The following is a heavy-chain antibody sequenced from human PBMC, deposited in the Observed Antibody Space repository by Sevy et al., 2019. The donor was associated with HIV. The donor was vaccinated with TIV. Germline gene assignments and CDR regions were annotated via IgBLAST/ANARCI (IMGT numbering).Heavy chain of an antibody. CDR3: DGSYFDSSGYSPLYYHGMDV. J-gene: IGHJ6*01. V-gene: IGHV1-69*13. CDR2: FIPMFDTA. CDR1: GGTFSNYA. Sequence: ASVKVSCKASGGTFSNYAISWVRQAPGQGLEWMGGFIPMFDTANYAQKFQGKVTLTADGSTTTAYMELSSLRSDDTAVYYCDGSYFDSSGYSPLYYHGMDVWGQGTTVTVSS. D-gene: IGHD3-22*01.